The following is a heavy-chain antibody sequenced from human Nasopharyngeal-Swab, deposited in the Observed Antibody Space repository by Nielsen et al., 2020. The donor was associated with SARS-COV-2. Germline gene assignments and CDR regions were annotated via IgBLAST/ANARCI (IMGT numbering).Heavy chain of an antibody. J-gene: IGHJ4*02. V-gene: IGHV3-23*01. CDR2: ISGNGGST. CDR3: AKDRNGYSSSWYYFDY. D-gene: IGHD6-13*01. Sequence: GESLKISCAASGFTFSSYAMSWVRQAPGKGLEWVSAISGNGGSTYYADSVKGRFTISRDNSKNTLYLQMNSLRAEDTAVYYCAKDRNGYSSSWYYFDYWGQGTLVTVSS. CDR1: GFTFSSYA.